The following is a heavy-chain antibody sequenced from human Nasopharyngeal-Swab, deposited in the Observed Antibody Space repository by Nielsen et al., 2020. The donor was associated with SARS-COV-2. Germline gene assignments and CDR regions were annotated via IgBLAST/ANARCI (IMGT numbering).Heavy chain of an antibody. CDR1: GGSISSGSYY. Sequence: SETLSLTCTVSGGSISSGSYYWSWIRQPPGKGLEWIGRIYTSGNTNYNPSLKSRVTITVDTSKNQFSLKLSSVTAADTAVYYWARALGYSYGHPHYYYGMDVWGQGTTVTVSS. V-gene: IGHV4-61*02. CDR3: ARALGYSYGHPHYYYGMDV. CDR2: IYTSGNT. D-gene: IGHD5-18*01. J-gene: IGHJ6*02.